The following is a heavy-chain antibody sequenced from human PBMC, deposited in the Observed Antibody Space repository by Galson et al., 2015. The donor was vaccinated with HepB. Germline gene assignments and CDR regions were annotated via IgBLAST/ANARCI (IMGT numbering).Heavy chain of an antibody. CDR1: GGTFSSYA. Sequence: SVKVSCKASGGTFSSYAISWVRQAPGQGLEWMGGIIPIFGIANYAQKFQGRVTITADESTSTAYMELSSLRSEDTAVYYCAREGPGVVTATFDYWGQGTLVTVSS. J-gene: IGHJ4*02. V-gene: IGHV1-69*13. CDR3: AREGPGVVTATFDY. CDR2: IIPIFGIA. D-gene: IGHD2-21*02.